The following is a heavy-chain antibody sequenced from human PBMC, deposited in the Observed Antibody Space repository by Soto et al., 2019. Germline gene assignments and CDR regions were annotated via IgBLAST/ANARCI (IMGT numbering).Heavy chain of an antibody. J-gene: IGHJ4*02. V-gene: IGHV6-1*01. Sequence: SQTLSLTCAISGDSVSNNGATWNWIRQSPSRGLEWLGRAYYRSRWIYDYAMSVKSRISINPDTTKNQVSLQLNSVTPADTAVYYCARDSPDFLSAFDSWGRGTLVTVSS. D-gene: IGHD6-19*01. CDR3: ARDSPDFLSAFDS. CDR2: AYYRSRWIY. CDR1: GDSVSNNGAT.